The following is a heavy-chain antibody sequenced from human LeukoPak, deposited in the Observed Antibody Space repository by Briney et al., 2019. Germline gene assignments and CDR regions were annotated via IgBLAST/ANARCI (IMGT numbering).Heavy chain of an antibody. CDR2: IYYSGST. J-gene: IGHJ5*02. V-gene: IGHV4-30-4*08. D-gene: IGHD3-22*01. CDR3: ARDYYDSSHWFDP. CDR1: GGSISSYY. Sequence: SETLSLTCTVSGGSISSYYWSWIRQPPGKGLEWIGYIYYSGSTYYNPSLKSRVTISVDTSKNQFSLKLSSVTAADTAVYYCARDYYDSSHWFDPWGQGTLVTVSS.